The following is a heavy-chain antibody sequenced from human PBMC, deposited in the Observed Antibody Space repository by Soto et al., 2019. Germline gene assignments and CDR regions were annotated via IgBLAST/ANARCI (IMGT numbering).Heavy chain of an antibody. Sequence: SVKVSCKASGFTFTSSAVQWLRQARGQRLEWIGWIVVGSGNTNYAQKFQERVTITRDMSTSTAYMELSRLRSEDTAVYYCAARCSGGSPDYWGQGTLVTVS. D-gene: IGHD2-15*01. CDR2: IVVGSGNT. CDR3: AARCSGGSPDY. CDR1: GFTFTSSA. V-gene: IGHV1-58*01. J-gene: IGHJ4*02.